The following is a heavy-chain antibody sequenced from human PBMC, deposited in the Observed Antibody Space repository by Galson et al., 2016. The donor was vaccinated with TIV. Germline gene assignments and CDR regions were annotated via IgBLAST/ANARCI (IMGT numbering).Heavy chain of an antibody. CDR1: GYGFSHYW. D-gene: IGHD3-22*01. J-gene: IGHJ5*02. V-gene: IGHV5-51*03. CDR2: IYPGDSTV. CDR3: ARRGGYDDRGGYYPDIRWFDH. Sequence: QSGAEVKKPGESLRISCQASGYGFSHYWVAWVRQLPGKGLEWMGIIYPGDSTVRYSPSFQGQVTISVDKSLSSAYLQWSSLKASDTAMYFGARRGGYDDRGGYYPDIRWFDHWGQGTLVTVSS.